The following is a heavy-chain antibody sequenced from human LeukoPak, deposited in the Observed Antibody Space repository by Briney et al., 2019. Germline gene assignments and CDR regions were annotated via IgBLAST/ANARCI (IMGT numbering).Heavy chain of an antibody. CDR2: INPSGGST. J-gene: IGHJ6*02. D-gene: IGHD2-15*01. CDR1: GYTFTSYY. V-gene: IGHV1-46*01. Sequence: ASVKVSCKASGYTFTSYYMHWVRQAPGQGLEWMGIINPSGGSTSYAQEFQGRGTMTRDTSTSTVYMELSSLRSEDTAVYYCASPYCSGGSCYGMDVWGQGTTVTVSS. CDR3: ASPYCSGGSCYGMDV.